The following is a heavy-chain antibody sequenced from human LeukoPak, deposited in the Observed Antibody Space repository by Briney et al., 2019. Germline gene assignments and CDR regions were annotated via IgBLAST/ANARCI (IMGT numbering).Heavy chain of an antibody. CDR3: ARSVQWLPY. CDR2: SNGSGTTM. J-gene: IGHJ4*02. CDR1: GFTFSSYE. D-gene: IGHD6-19*01. V-gene: IGHV3-48*03. Sequence: GGSLRLSCVASGFTFSSYEMNWLRQSTGKGLDWVSYSNGSGTTMYYADSVKSRVTLSRDNAKHSLSLQMNSLRDEDAVIYYCARSVQWLPYWGQGTLVTVSS.